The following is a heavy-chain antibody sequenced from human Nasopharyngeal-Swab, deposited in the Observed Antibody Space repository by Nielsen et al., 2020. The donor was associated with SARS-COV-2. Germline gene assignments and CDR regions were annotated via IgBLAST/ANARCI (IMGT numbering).Heavy chain of an antibody. V-gene: IGHV3-7*03. CDR2: IKQDGSEK. CDR3: ARDPPGYSSGWYWDYYYGMDV. J-gene: IGHJ6*02. CDR1: GFTFSSYW. Sequence: GESLKISCAASGFTFSSYWMSWVRQAPGKGLEWVANIKQDGSEKYYVDPVKGRFTISRDNAKNSLYLQMNSLRAEDTAVYYCARDPPGYSSGWYWDYYYGMDVWGQGTTVTVSS. D-gene: IGHD6-19*01.